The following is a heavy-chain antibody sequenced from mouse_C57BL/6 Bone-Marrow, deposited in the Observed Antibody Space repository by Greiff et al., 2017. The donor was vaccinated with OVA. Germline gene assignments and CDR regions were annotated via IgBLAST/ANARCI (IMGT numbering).Heavy chain of an antibody. CDR2: IHPNSGST. J-gene: IGHJ4*01. CDR3: ATGTGYYAMDY. V-gene: IGHV1-64*01. CDR1: GYTFTSYW. Sequence: VQLQQPGAELVKPGASVKLSCKASGYTFTSYWMHWVKQRPGQGLEWIGMIHPNSGSTNYNEKFKSKATLTVGKSSSTAYMQLSSLTSEDSAVYDCATGTGYYAMDYWGQGTSVTVSS. D-gene: IGHD4-1*01.